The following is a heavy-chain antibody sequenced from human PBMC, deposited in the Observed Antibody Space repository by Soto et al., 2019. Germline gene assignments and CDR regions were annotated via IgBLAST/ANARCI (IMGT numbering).Heavy chain of an antibody. CDR3: AREFDSSSSFDL. V-gene: IGHV3-21*01. D-gene: IGHD6-6*01. J-gene: IGHJ4*02. CDR1: GFTFSSYS. Sequence: GGSLRLSCAASGFTFSSYSMNWVRQAPGKGLEWVSSISSSSSYIYYADSVKGRFTISRDNAKNSLYLQMNSLRAEDSAVYYCAREFDSSSSFDLWGPGTLVPVPS. CDR2: ISSSSSYI.